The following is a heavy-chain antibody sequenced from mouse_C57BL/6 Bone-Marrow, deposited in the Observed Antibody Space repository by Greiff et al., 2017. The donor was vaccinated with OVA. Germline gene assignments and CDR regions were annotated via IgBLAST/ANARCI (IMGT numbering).Heavy chain of an antibody. Sequence: EVKLVESGGGLVQPKGSLKLSCAASGFTFNTYAMHWVRQAPGKGLEWVARIRSKSSNYATYYADSEKDRFTISRDDSQSMLYLQMNNLKTEDTAMYYCVRGEASYSNESYAMDYWGQGTSVTVSS. CDR2: IRSKSSNYAT. D-gene: IGHD2-5*01. J-gene: IGHJ4*01. V-gene: IGHV10-3*01. CDR1: GFTFNTYA. CDR3: VRGEASYSNESYAMDY.